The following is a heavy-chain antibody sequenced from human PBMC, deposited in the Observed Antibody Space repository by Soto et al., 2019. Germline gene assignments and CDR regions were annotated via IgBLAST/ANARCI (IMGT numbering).Heavy chain of an antibody. CDR2: VYYSGNP. CDR1: CGSISPYY. D-gene: IGHD2-21*01. V-gene: IGHV4-59*01. CDR3: PRKGAEASYANYYMHV. Sequence: QVQLQESGPGLVKPSETLSLTCTVSCGSISPYYWSWILQPPGKGLEWIGYVYYSGNPNYNPSLESRVTRAVVSSRNRSSLNLTSATAAATPVYYCPRKGAEASYANYYMHVCGRRHTATLSS. J-gene: IGHJ6*03.